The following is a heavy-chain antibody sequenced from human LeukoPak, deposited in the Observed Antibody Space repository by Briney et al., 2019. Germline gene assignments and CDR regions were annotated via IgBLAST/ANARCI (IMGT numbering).Heavy chain of an antibody. D-gene: IGHD2-2*01. CDR1: GGSISSYY. CDR2: IYYSGST. Sequence: PSETLSLTCTVSGGSISSYYWSWIRQPPGKGLEWIGYIYYSGSTNYNPSLKSRVTISVDTSKNQFSLKLSSVTAADTAVYYCARVVGDCSSTSCRGNNWFGPWGQGTLVTVSS. CDR3: ARVVGDCSSTSCRGNNWFGP. J-gene: IGHJ5*02. V-gene: IGHV4-59*01.